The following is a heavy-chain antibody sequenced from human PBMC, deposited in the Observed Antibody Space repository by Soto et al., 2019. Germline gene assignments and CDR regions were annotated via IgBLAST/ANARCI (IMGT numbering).Heavy chain of an antibody. CDR1: GFAFSSYG. CDR2: ISYDGSNK. J-gene: IGHJ5*02. CDR3: TLRAAGPPT. Sequence: GGSLRLSCAASGFAFSSYGMHWVRQAPGKGLEWVAVISYDGSNKYYADSVKGRFTISRDNSKNTLYLQMNSLRAEDTAVYYCTLRAAGPPTWGQGTLVTVSS. V-gene: IGHV3-30*03. D-gene: IGHD6-13*01.